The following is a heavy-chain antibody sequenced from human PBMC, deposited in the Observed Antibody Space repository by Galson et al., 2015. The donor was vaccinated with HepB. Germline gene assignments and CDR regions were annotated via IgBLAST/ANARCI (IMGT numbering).Heavy chain of an antibody. J-gene: IGHJ5*02. CDR2: ISGSGGST. V-gene: IGHV3-23*01. CDR1: GFIFSTYA. CDR3: ASVRGVAPA. Sequence: SLRLSCAASGFIFSTYAMSWVRQAPGKGLEWVSAISGSGGSTFYADSVKGRFTISRDNSKNTLYLQMNSLRAEDTAVYYCASVRGVAPAWGQGTLVTVSS. D-gene: IGHD3-10*01.